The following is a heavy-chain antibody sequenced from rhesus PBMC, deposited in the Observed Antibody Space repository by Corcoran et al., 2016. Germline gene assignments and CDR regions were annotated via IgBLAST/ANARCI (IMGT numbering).Heavy chain of an antibody. V-gene: IGHV3S5*01. CDR3: AKAYSSGPPFDY. CDR1: GFTFKLYG. CDR2: INIGGGIT. D-gene: IGHD6-31*01. J-gene: IGHJ4*01. Sequence: EVQLVETGGGLVQPGGSLKLSCAASGFTFKLYGMNWVRQAQGKGLQWVSAINIGGGITYYADSVKGRFTISRDNSKNTLSLQMNSLRAEDTAVYFCAKAYSSGPPFDYWGQGVLVTVSS.